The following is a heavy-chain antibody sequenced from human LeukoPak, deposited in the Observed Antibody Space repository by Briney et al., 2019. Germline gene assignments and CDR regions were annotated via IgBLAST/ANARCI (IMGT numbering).Heavy chain of an antibody. D-gene: IGHD6-25*01. CDR1: GFTFSSYA. CDR2: ISFDGTDA. J-gene: IGHJ4*02. CDR3: ARAGPSSGWHQFDY. Sequence: PGGSLRLSCAASGFTFSSYAIHWVRQAPGKGLEWVAVISFDGTDAFYADSVKGRFTISRDNSKNTLYLQMNRLRAEDTAVYYCARAGPSSGWHQFDYWGQGTLVTVSS. V-gene: IGHV3-30*14.